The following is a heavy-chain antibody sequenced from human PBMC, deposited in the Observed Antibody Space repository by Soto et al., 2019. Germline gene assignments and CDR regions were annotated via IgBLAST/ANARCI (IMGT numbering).Heavy chain of an antibody. J-gene: IGHJ4*02. CDR2: IYYSGST. CDR1: GGSISSYY. D-gene: IGHD4-17*01. Sequence: QVQLQESGPGLVKPSETLSLTCTVSGGSISSYYWSWIRQPPGKGLEWIGYIYYSGSTNYNPSLKSRVTISVDTSKNQFSLKLSSVTAADTAVYYCARQVTTVTTFYFDYWGQGTLVTVSS. CDR3: ARQVTTVTTFYFDY. V-gene: IGHV4-59*08.